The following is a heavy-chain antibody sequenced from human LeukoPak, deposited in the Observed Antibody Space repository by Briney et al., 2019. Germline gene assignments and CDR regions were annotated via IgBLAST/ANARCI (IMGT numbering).Heavy chain of an antibody. CDR2: INPNSGGT. V-gene: IGHV1-2*06. J-gene: IGHJ4*02. CDR1: RYTFTGYY. D-gene: IGHD2-15*01. Sequence: ASVKVSCKASRYTFTGYYMHWVRQAPGQGLEWMGRINPNSGGTNYAQKFQGRVTMTRDTSISTAYMELSRLRSDDTAVYYCARDHCSGGSCYDFVDYWGQGTLVTVSS. CDR3: ARDHCSGGSCYDFVDY.